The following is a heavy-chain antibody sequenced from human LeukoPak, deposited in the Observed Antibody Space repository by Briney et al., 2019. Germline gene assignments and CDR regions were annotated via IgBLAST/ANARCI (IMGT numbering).Heavy chain of an antibody. CDR1: GFTFSNYW. Sequence: GGSLRLSCAASGFTFSNYWMSWVRRAPGKGLEWVANIKQDGGEKYFLDSVKGRFTISRDNAKNSLYLQMNSLRVEDTGLYYCARLESSGWYRFDCWGQGTLVTVSS. CDR3: ARLESSGWYRFDC. V-gene: IGHV3-7*01. J-gene: IGHJ4*02. D-gene: IGHD6-19*01. CDR2: IKQDGGEK.